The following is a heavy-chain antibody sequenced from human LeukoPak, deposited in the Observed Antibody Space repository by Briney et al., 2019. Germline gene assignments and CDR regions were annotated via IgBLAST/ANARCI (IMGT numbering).Heavy chain of an antibody. CDR1: GFTFSSYW. CDR2: INSDGSST. Sequence: TGGSLRLSCAASGFTFSSYWMHWVRQAPGKGLVWVSRINSDGSSTSYADSVKGRFAISRDNSRSTLYLQMNSLRAEDAAVYYCAKAPVTSCRGAFCYPFDYWGQGTLVTVSS. D-gene: IGHD2-15*01. V-gene: IGHV3-74*01. CDR3: AKAPVTSCRGAFCYPFDY. J-gene: IGHJ4*02.